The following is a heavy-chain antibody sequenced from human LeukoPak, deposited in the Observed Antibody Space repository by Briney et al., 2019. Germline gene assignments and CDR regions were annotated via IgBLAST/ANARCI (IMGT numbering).Heavy chain of an antibody. D-gene: IGHD5-24*01. V-gene: IGHV3-23*01. CDR1: GFTFSSYG. Sequence: GGSLRLSCVASGFTFSSYGMSWVRQAPGKGLEWVSGISGSGGSTYCADSVKGRFTISRDNSKKTLYLQMNSLRAEDTAVYYCAKDRGWLPFDYWGQGTLVTVSS. CDR3: AKDRGWLPFDY. CDR2: ISGSGGST. J-gene: IGHJ4*02.